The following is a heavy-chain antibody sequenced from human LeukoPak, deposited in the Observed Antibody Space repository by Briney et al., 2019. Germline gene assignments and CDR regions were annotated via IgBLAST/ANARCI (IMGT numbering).Heavy chain of an antibody. V-gene: IGHV3-53*01. Sequence: GGSLRLSCAASGFTVSSSYMSWVRQAPGKGLEYVSVINTGGGTYYADSVKGRFTISRDNSKNTLYLQMNSLRAEDTAVYYCARDMGRGDYGDYYFDYWGQGTLVTVSS. D-gene: IGHD4-17*01. CDR3: ARDMGRGDYGDYYFDY. J-gene: IGHJ4*02. CDR1: GFTVSSSY. CDR2: INTGGGT.